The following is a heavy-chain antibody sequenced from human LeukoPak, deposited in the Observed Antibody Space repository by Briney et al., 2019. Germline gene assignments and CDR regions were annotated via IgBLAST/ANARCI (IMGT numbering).Heavy chain of an antibody. CDR3: ARRSFYDTNGYYQYFDY. D-gene: IGHD3-22*01. J-gene: IGHJ4*02. Sequence: GESLKISCKASGYYFPNYRIAWVRQMPGKGLEWMGIIHPDDSDTTYSPSFQGQVAISADKSISTAYLQWSGLKASDTAIYYCARRSFYDTNGYYQYFDYWGQGTLVTVSS. CDR1: GYYFPNYR. V-gene: IGHV5-51*01. CDR2: IHPDDSDT.